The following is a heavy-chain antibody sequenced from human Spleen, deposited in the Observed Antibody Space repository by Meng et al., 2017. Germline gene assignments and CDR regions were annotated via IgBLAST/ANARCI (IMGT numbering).Heavy chain of an antibody. CDR3: ARDEYAGNFWFDP. D-gene: IGHD4-23*01. J-gene: IGHJ5*02. CDR1: GGTISSINYY. Sequence: QLRLEAAGPGLVEPSETLSRTCTGSGGTISSINYYWGWIRQPPEKGLEWIGSIYYSGSTYYNPSLERRVTISVDTSKNHFSLKLISVTAADTAVYCCARDEYAGNFWFDPWGQGTLVTVSS. V-gene: IGHV4-39*07. CDR2: IYYSGST.